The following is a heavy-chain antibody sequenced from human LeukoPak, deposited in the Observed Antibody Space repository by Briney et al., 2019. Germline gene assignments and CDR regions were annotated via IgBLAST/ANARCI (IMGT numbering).Heavy chain of an antibody. CDR3: ARGPVTRFEI. J-gene: IGHJ3*02. D-gene: IGHD4-17*01. CDR2: ISSSSSYI. V-gene: IGHV3-21*04. CDR1: RFTFSTYT. Sequence: GGSLRLSCAASRFTFSTYTMNWVRQAPGKGLEWVSSISSSSSYIYYADSVKGRFTISRDNAKNSLYLQMNTLRAEDTAVYYCARGPVTRFEIWGQGTMVTVSS.